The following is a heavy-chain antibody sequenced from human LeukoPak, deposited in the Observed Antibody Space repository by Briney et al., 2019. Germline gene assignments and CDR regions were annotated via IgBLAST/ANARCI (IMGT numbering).Heavy chain of an antibody. CDR3: AIGYSSSWYYYYYYMDV. J-gene: IGHJ6*03. CDR1: GYTFTGYY. V-gene: IGHV1-2*02. D-gene: IGHD6-13*01. CDR2: INPNSGGT. Sequence: ASVKVSCKASGYTFTGYYMHRVRQAPGQGLEWMGWINPNSGGTNYAQKFQGRVTMTRDTSISTAYMELSRLRSDDTAVYYCAIGYSSSWYYYYYYMDVWGKGTTVTISS.